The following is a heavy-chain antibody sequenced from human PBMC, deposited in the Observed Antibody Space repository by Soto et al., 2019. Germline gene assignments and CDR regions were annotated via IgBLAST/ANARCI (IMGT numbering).Heavy chain of an antibody. CDR3: AHFHSRYFDWPYPNYYYYMDV. CDR2: IYWDDDK. CDR1: GFSLSTSGVG. Sequence: QITLKESGPPLVNPTQTLTLTCTFSGFSLSTSGVGVGWIRQPPGKALEWLALIYWDDDKRYSPSLKSRLTITKDTSKNQVVLTMTNMDPVDTATYYCAHFHSRYFDWPYPNYYYYMDVWGKGTTVTVSS. V-gene: IGHV2-5*02. D-gene: IGHD3-9*01. J-gene: IGHJ6*03.